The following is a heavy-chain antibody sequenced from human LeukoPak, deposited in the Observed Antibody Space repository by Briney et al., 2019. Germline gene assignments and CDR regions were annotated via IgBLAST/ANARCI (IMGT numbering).Heavy chain of an antibody. Sequence: PGGSLRLSCTASGFTFRNFGMHWVRQAPGKGLGWVAVISYDGSNKYYADSVKGRFTISRDNSKNTLYLQMNSLRAEDTAVYYCARDGTDYDYGDLTPGVDWGQGTLVTASS. CDR1: GFTFRNFG. CDR2: ISYDGSNK. V-gene: IGHV3-30*03. CDR3: ARDGTDYDYGDLTPGVD. J-gene: IGHJ4*02. D-gene: IGHD4-17*01.